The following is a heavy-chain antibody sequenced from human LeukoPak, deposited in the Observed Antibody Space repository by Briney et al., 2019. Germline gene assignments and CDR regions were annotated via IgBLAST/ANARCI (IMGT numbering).Heavy chain of an antibody. CDR1: GYSFTSYW. Sequence: GESLKISCKGSGYSFTSYWIGWVRQMPGKGLECMGIIYPGDSDTRYSPSFQGQVTISADKSISTAYLQWSSLKASDTAMYYCARHATYDSSGIHQNAFDIWGQGTMVTVSS. CDR3: ARHATYDSSGIHQNAFDI. D-gene: IGHD3-22*01. CDR2: IYPGDSDT. V-gene: IGHV5-51*01. J-gene: IGHJ3*02.